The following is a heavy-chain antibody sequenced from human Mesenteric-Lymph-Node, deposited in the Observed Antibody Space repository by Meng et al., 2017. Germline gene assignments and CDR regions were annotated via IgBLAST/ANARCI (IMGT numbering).Heavy chain of an antibody. J-gene: IGHJ6*02. D-gene: IGHD6-19*01. V-gene: IGHV1-69*05. CDR2: IIPIFGTA. Sequence: SVKVSCKASGGTFSSYAISWVRQAPGQGLEWMGGIIPIFGTANDAQKFQGRVTITTDESTSTAYMELSSLRSEDTAVYYCATDRRQWLERVYYYYGMDVWGQGTTVTVSS. CDR1: GGTFSSYA. CDR3: ATDRRQWLERVYYYYGMDV.